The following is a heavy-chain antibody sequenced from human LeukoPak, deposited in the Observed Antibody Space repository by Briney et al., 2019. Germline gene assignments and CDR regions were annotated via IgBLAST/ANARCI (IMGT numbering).Heavy chain of an antibody. Sequence: SVKVSCKASGGTFSSYAISWVRQAPGQGLEWMGGIIPIFGTANYAQKFQGRVTITADESTSTAYMELSSLRPEDTAVYYCARDHYGDYGGLFGYWGQGTLVTVSS. CDR3: ARDHYGDYGGLFGY. J-gene: IGHJ4*02. CDR1: GGTFSSYA. CDR2: IIPIFGTA. V-gene: IGHV1-69*13. D-gene: IGHD4-17*01.